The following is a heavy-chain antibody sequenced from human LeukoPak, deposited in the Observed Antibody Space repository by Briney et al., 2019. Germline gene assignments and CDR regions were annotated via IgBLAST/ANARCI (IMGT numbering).Heavy chain of an antibody. CDR1: GFTFSSYG. V-gene: IGHV3-30*03. CDR2: ISYDGSNK. Sequence: GGSLSLSCAASGFTFSSYGMHWVRQAPGKGLEWVAVISYDGSNKYYADSVKGRFTISRDNSKNTLYLQMNSLRAEDTAVYYCARDHHNVFDYWGQGTLVTVSS. CDR3: ARDHHNVFDY. J-gene: IGHJ4*02. D-gene: IGHD1-1*01.